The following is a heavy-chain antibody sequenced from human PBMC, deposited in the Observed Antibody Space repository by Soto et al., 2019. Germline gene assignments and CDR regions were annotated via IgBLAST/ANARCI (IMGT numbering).Heavy chain of an antibody. CDR3: ARGIAAAGNYYYYYMDV. Sequence: SETLSLTCTVSGGSISSYYWSWIRQPPGKGLEWIGYIYYSGSTNYNPSLKSRVTISVDTSKNQFSLKLSSVTAADTAVYYCARGIAAAGNYYYYYMDVWGKGTTVTVSS. J-gene: IGHJ6*03. D-gene: IGHD6-13*01. CDR2: IYYSGST. V-gene: IGHV4-59*01. CDR1: GGSISSYY.